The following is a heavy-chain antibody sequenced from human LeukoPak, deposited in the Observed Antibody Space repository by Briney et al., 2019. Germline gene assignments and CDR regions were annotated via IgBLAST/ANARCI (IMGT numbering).Heavy chain of an antibody. Sequence: GGSLRLSCAASGFTFSRSWMNWVRQAPGKGLEWVANINQNGSEKYYVDSVKGRFTISRDNAKNSLYLQMNSLRAEDTAVYYCARGDYYDSGTYPPDYWGQGTLVTVSS. CDR3: ARGDYYDSGTYPPDY. J-gene: IGHJ4*02. D-gene: IGHD3-10*01. CDR2: INQNGSEK. CDR1: GFTFSRSW. V-gene: IGHV3-7*01.